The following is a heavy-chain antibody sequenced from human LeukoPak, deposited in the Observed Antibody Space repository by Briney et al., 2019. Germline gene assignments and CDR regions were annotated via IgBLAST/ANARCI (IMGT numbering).Heavy chain of an antibody. J-gene: IGHJ5*02. CDR3: ARDIVVVPAAYRETNWFDP. Sequence: ASVTVSCKASGDTFSSYAISWVRQAPGQGLEWMGGIIPIFGTANYAQKFQGRVTITADESTSTAYMELSSLRSEDTAVYYCARDIVVVPAAYRETNWFDPWGQGTLVTVSS. CDR2: IIPIFGTA. V-gene: IGHV1-69*13. D-gene: IGHD2-2*01. CDR1: GDTFSSYA.